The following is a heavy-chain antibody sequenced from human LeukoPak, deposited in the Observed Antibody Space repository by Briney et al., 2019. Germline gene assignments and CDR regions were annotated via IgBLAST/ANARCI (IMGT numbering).Heavy chain of an antibody. CDR1: GGSFSGYY. CDR3: ARVSQYYYDSSGYLDY. V-gene: IGHV4-34*01. D-gene: IGHD3-22*01. CDR2: INHSGST. J-gene: IGHJ4*02. Sequence: SETLSLTCAVYGGSFSGYYWSWIRQPPGKGLEWIGEINHSGSTNYNPSLKSRVTISVDTSKNQFSLRLSSVTAADTAVYYCARVSQYYYDSSGYLDYWGQGTLVTVSS.